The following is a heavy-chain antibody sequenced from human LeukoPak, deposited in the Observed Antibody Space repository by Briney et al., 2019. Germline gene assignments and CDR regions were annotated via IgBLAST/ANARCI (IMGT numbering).Heavy chain of an antibody. V-gene: IGHV4-59*01. CDR1: GCSISSYY. CDR3: AGSSLNTEDAFDI. CDR2: IYYSGST. J-gene: IGHJ3*02. Sequence: SETLSLTCTVSGCSISSYYWSWIRQPPGKGLEWIGYIYYSGSTNYNPSLKSRVTISVDTSKNQFSLKLSSVTAADTAVYYCAGSSLNTEDAFDIWGQGTMVTVSS.